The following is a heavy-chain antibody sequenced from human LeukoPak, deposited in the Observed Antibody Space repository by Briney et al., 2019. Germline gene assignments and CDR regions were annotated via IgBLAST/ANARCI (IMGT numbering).Heavy chain of an antibody. D-gene: IGHD1-1*01. CDR2: ISGDGGTI. Sequence: EGSLRLSCAASGFTLRPYAMHWVRQAPGKGLEYVASISGDGGTISYPDSVKGRFAISRDNSKNTVYLQMGRLRTEDMGVYYCARMATGAAGGALDVWGQGTTVIVS. CDR3: ARMATGAAGGALDV. J-gene: IGHJ6*02. V-gene: IGHV3-64*02. CDR1: GFTLRPYA.